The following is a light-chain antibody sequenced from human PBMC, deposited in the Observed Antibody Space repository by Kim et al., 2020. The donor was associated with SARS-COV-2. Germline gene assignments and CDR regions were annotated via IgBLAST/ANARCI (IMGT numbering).Light chain of an antibody. CDR2: GAS. V-gene: IGKV3-20*01. Sequence: IVLTQSPGPLSLSPGERATLSCRASQSVRSNYLAWYQQKPGQAPRLLIYGASRGATGIPDRFSGSGSGTDFTLTISRLEPEDFAVYYCQQYGSSPLTFGQGTKVDIK. CDR3: QQYGSSPLT. CDR1: QSVRSNY. J-gene: IGKJ1*01.